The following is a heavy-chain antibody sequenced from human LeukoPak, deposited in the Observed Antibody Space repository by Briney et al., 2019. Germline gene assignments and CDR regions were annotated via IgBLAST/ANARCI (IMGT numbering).Heavy chain of an antibody. CDR1: GFTFSSYT. V-gene: IGHV3-21*01. D-gene: IGHD2-15*01. Sequence: PGGSLRLSCAASGFTFSSYTMNWVRQAPGKGLEWVSSISSSSSYIYYADSVKGRLTTSRDNAKNLLYLQMNSLRAEDTAVYYCARDPTPRYCSGGSCYTHYGMDVWGQGTTVTVSS. CDR2: ISSSSSYI. CDR3: ARDPTPRYCSGGSCYTHYGMDV. J-gene: IGHJ6*02.